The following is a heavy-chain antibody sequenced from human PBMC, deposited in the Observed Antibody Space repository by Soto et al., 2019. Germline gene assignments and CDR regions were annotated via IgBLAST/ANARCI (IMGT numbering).Heavy chain of an antibody. D-gene: IGHD6-13*01. CDR2: IYHSGST. V-gene: IGHV4-4*02. CDR3: ARVGGAAAGLDY. CDR1: SGSISSSNW. Sequence: QVQLQESGPGLVKPSGTLSLTCAVSSGSISSSNWWSWVRQPPGKGLEWIGEIYHSGSTNYNPSLKSRVIISLDKSTNQFSLKLSSVTAADTAVYYCARVGGAAAGLDYWGQGTLVTVSS. J-gene: IGHJ4*02.